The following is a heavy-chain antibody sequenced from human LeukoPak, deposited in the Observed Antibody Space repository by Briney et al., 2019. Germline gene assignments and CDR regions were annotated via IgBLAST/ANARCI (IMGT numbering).Heavy chain of an antibody. Sequence: PSETLSLTCTVSGGSIIDHYWSWFRQPPGMGLEWIGYIYHSGNSNSHPSLKSRVTLSVDTSKNQFSLHLDSVTAADTAVYYCARARAGLLYGEYDYWGLGTLVTVSS. CDR1: GGSIIDHY. V-gene: IGHV4-59*11. D-gene: IGHD2-2*02. J-gene: IGHJ4*02. CDR2: IYHSGNS. CDR3: ARARAGLLYGEYDY.